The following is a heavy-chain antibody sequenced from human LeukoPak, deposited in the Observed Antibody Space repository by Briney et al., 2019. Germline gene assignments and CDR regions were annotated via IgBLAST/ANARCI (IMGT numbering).Heavy chain of an antibody. CDR3: ARGEYCSSTSCYTHFDY. V-gene: IGHV3-30-3*01. Sequence: GGSLRLSCAASGFTFSSYAMHWVRQAPGKGLEWVAVISYDGSNKYYADSVKGRFTISRDNSKNTLYLQMNSLRAEDTAVYYCARGEYCSSTSCYTHFDYWGQGTLVTVSS. CDR1: GFTFSSYA. CDR2: ISYDGSNK. D-gene: IGHD2-2*02. J-gene: IGHJ4*02.